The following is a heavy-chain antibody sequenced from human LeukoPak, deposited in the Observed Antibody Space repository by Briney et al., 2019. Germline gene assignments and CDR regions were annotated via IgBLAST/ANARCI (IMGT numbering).Heavy chain of an antibody. J-gene: IGHJ3*02. V-gene: IGHV4-31*03. D-gene: IGHD4/OR15-4a*01. CDR1: GGSISTSNYY. Sequence: KPSETLSLTCTVSGGSISTSNYYWAWIRQHPGKGLGWIGYIYYTGTTYYNPSLKSRITISVDTSKNQFSLNLSSMTAADTAVYYCARAAWRGSNSRDAFDIWGQGTVVTVSS. CDR2: IYYTGTT. CDR3: ARAAWRGSNSRDAFDI.